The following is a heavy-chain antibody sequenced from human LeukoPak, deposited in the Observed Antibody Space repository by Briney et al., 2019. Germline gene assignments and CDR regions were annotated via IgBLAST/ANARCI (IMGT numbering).Heavy chain of an antibody. CDR1: GFIFSNYG. J-gene: IGHJ3*01. V-gene: IGHV3-30*02. Sequence: PGGSLRLSCAASGFIFSNYGMHWVRQAPGKGLEWVAFIRYGGDNKYYADSVKGRFTISRDNSKNKLYLQMNTLRAEDTAVYYCAKDLESGSWFDAFALWGQGTMVTVSS. D-gene: IGHD6-13*01. CDR2: IRYGGDNK. CDR3: AKDLESGSWFDAFAL.